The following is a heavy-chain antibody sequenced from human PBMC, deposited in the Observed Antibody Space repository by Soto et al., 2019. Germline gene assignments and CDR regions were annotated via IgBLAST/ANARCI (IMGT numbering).Heavy chain of an antibody. J-gene: IGHJ3*02. V-gene: IGHV1-3*01. CDR3: AGLWRGYYGSGLDPPAFDI. D-gene: IGHD3-10*01. CDR2: INAGSGNT. Sequence: QVQLVQSGAEVKKPGASVKVSCKASGYTFTSYAMHWVRQAPGQRLEGMGWINAGSGNTKYSKKFQGRVSITRDTSASPAYMELSSLRSEDTAVYYCAGLWRGYYGSGLDPPAFDIWGQGTMVTVSS. CDR1: GYTFTSYA.